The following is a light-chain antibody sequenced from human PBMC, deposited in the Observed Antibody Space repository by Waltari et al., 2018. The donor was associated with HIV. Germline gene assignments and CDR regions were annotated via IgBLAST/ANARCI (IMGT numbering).Light chain of an antibody. V-gene: IGKV3-20*01. CDR2: GAS. J-gene: IGKJ2*01. CDR1: QSLSSTY. Sequence: EIVLTQSPGTLSLSPGERATLSCRASQSLSSTYLAWYQQKPGQAPRVLIYGASNRATGTPDRFSGGGSGTDFTLTSTRLEPEDFAVYCCQQYDRSPYTFGQGTRLEI. CDR3: QQYDRSPYT.